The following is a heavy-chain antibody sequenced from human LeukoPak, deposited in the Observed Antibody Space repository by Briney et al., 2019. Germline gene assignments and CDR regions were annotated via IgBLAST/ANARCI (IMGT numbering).Heavy chain of an antibody. V-gene: IGHV4-59*08. CDR1: GGSISSYY. Sequence: KPSETLSLTCTVSGGSISSYYWSWIRQPPGKGLEWIGYIYYSGSTNYNPSLKSRVTISIDTSKNRFSLKLSSVTAADTAVYYCARFSGSDNAFDIWGQGTMVTVSS. CDR2: IYYSGST. J-gene: IGHJ3*02. D-gene: IGHD5-12*01. CDR3: ARFSGSDNAFDI.